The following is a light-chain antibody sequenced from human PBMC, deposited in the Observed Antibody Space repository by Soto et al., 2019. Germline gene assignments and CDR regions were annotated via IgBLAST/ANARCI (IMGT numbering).Light chain of an antibody. Sequence: QSALTQPASVSGSPGQSITISCTGTSSDVGGYNYVSWYQQHPGKAPKLMIYDVSNRPSGVSNRFSGSKSDNTASLAIPGLQAEDEADYYCSSYTSTSAVVFGGGTKLTVL. CDR1: SSDVGGYNY. V-gene: IGLV2-14*01. CDR2: DVS. J-gene: IGLJ2*01. CDR3: SSYTSTSAVV.